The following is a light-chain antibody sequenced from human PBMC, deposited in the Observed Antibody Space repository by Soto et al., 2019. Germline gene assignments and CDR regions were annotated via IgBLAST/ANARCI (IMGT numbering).Light chain of an antibody. CDR1: QGISSY. V-gene: IGKV1-33*01. CDR2: DAS. J-gene: IGKJ5*01. CDR3: QQSNDLVS. Sequence: IQLTQSPSSLSASVGDRVTITCRASQGISSYLAWYQQKPGKAPKLLIFDASTLKTGVPSRFSGSGSGTDFSFTISSLQPEDIATYYCQQSNDLVSFGQGTRLEIK.